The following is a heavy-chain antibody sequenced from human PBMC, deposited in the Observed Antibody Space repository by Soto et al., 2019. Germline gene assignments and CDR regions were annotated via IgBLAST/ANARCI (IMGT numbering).Heavy chain of an antibody. CDR2: INPNSGGT. D-gene: IGHD2-15*01. V-gene: IGHV1-2*04. CDR1: GYTFTGYY. Sequence: ASVKVSCKASGYTFTGYYMHWVRQAPGQGLEWMGWINPNSGGTNYAQKFQGWVTMTRDTSISTAYMELSSLRSEDTAVYYCANGYCSGGSCYSYAFDIWGQGTMVTVSS. CDR3: ANGYCSGGSCYSYAFDI. J-gene: IGHJ3*02.